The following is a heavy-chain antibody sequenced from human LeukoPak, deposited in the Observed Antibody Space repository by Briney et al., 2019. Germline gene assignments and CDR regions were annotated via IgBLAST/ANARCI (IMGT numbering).Heavy chain of an antibody. CDR3: ARVARFDSIDY. J-gene: IGHJ4*02. V-gene: IGHV3-72*01. CDR2: TKNKANNYNT. D-gene: IGHD3-9*01. Sequence: PGASLRLSCAASGFTFSDHYMEWVRQAPGKGLEWVGRTKNKANNYNTEYAASVKGRFIISRDDSKNSLFLQMNSLKTEDTAVYYCARVARFDSIDYWGQGTLVTVSS. CDR1: GFTFSDHY.